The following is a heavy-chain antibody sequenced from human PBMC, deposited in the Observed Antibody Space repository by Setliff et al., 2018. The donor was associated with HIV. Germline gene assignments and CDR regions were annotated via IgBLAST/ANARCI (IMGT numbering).Heavy chain of an antibody. CDR3: ARLDTIMHYTDC. D-gene: IGHD3-16*01. Sequence: SETLSLTCSVSHYSISSEYYWGWFRQPPGKVLEYIGSIYQSGSSYYSPFFKSRVSMSIDTSKDQFSLRLKSLTASDTAVYYCARLDTIMHYTDCWGQGTMVTVSS. V-gene: IGHV4-38-2*02. CDR1: HYSISSEYY. CDR2: IYQSGSS. J-gene: IGHJ4*02.